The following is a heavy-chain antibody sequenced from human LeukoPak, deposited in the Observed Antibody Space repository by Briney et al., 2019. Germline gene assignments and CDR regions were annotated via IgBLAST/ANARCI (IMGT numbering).Heavy chain of an antibody. J-gene: IGHJ4*02. V-gene: IGHV3-53*01. CDR1: GFTVSSNY. D-gene: IGHD6-13*01. CDR3: ATNLYSSRLEDY. CDR2: IYSGGST. Sequence: PGGSLRLSCAASGFTVSSNYMSWVRQAPGKGLEWVSVIYSGGSTYYADSVKGRFTISRDNAKNSLYLQMNSLRAEDTAVYYCATNLYSSRLEDYWGQGTLVTVSS.